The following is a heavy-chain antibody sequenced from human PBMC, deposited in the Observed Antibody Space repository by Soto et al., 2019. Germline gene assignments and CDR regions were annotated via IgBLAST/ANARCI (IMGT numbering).Heavy chain of an antibody. Sequence: SETLSLTCAVSGDSISSSFWWSWVRQPPGKGLEWIGEIYHTESTVYNPSLKSRVTISVDKSKNQFSLNLDSVTAADTAVYYCARYDFGTFDCWGRVILVTLSS. CDR2: IYHTEST. CDR1: GDSISSSFW. J-gene: IGHJ4*02. CDR3: ARYDFGTFDC. V-gene: IGHV4-4*02. D-gene: IGHD4-17*01.